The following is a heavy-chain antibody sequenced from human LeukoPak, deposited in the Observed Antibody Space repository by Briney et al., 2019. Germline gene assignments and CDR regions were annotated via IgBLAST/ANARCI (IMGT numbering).Heavy chain of an antibody. CDR2: IYFSGST. J-gene: IGHJ4*02. Sequence: SETLSLTCTVFGGSISSSSHYWGWIRQPPGEGLEWIGSIYFSGSTYYSPSLKSRVTISVDPSTNQFSLKLSSVTAADTAVYFCARHGGSWTFDYWGQGTLVTVSS. V-gene: IGHV4-39*01. D-gene: IGHD6-13*01. CDR3: ARHGGSWTFDY. CDR1: GGSISSSSHY.